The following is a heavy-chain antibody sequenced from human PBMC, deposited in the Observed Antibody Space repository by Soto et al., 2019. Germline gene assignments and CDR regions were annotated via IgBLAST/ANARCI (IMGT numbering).Heavy chain of an antibody. CDR3: ATNLGYRSRFDAFDI. V-gene: IGHV1-69*02. CDR2: IIPILGIA. J-gene: IGHJ3*02. Sequence: ASVKVSCKASGGTFSSYTISWVRQAPGQGLEWMGRIIPILGIANYAQKFQGRVTITADKSTSTAYMELSSLRSEDTAVYYCATNLGYRSRFDAFDIWRQANMVTVS. CDR1: GGTFSSYT. D-gene: IGHD6-19*01.